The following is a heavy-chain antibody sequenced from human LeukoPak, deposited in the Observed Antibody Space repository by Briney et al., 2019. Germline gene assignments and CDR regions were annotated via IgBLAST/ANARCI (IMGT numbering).Heavy chain of an antibody. Sequence: ASVKVSCKASGYTFRTFGINWVRQAPGQGLEWMGWISVYNGDTKYAQKFQGRVTMTTDTSTNTTYMEVRSLTFDDTAVYYCARDHMAARPGRFDAWGQGTLVTVSA. CDR1: GYTFRTFG. J-gene: IGHJ5*02. CDR2: ISVYNGDT. V-gene: IGHV1-18*01. CDR3: ARDHMAARPGRFDA. D-gene: IGHD6-6*01.